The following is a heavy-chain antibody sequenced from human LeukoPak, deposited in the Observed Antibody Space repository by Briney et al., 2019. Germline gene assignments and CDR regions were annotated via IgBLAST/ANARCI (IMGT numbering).Heavy chain of an antibody. D-gene: IGHD3-22*01. Sequence: PSQTLSLTCTVSGGSISSGDYYWSWIRQPRGKGLEWIGYIYYSGSTYYNPSLKSRVTISVDTSKNQFSLKLSSVTAADTAVYYCARGRSGYYYDRRYYFDYWGQGTLVTVSS. J-gene: IGHJ4*02. CDR3: ARGRSGYYYDRRYYFDY. V-gene: IGHV4-30-4*08. CDR1: GGSISSGDYY. CDR2: IYYSGST.